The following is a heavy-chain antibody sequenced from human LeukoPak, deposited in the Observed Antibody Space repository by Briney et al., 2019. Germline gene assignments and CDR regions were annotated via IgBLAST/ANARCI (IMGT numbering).Heavy chain of an antibody. J-gene: IGHJ4*02. CDR1: GYTFTGYY. CDR2: INPNSGGT. CDR3: ARDLVGATTLFDY. V-gene: IGHV1-2*02. Sequence: ASVKVSCKASGYTFTGYYMHWVRQAPGQELEWMGWINPNSGGTNYAQKFQGRVTMTRDTSISTAYMELSRLRSDDTAVYYCARDLVGATTLFDYWGQGTLVTVSS. D-gene: IGHD1-26*01.